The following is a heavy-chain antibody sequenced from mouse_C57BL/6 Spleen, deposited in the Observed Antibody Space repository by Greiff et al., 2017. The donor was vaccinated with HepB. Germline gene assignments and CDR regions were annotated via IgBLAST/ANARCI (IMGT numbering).Heavy chain of an antibody. CDR1: GYTFTSYW. CDR3: ALITTVEDWYFDV. D-gene: IGHD1-1*01. J-gene: IGHJ1*03. Sequence: QVQLQQSGAELAKPGASVKLSCKASGYTFTSYWMHWVKQRPGQGLEWIGYINPSSGYTKYNQKFKDKATLTADKSSSTAYMQLSSLTYEDSAVYYCALITTVEDWYFDVWGTGTTVTVSS. CDR2: INPSSGYT. V-gene: IGHV1-7*01.